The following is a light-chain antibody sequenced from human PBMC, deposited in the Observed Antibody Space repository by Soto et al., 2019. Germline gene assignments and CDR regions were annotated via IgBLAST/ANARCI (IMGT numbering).Light chain of an antibody. Sequence: DIQMTQSPSTLSASAGDTVTIPCRASESIDNWFAWYQQKPGKAPKLLLFAASTLVGGVPSRFSGRGSGTEFILTISSLQPDVFATYYCQQYNSYSFGQGTKVDIK. CDR2: AAS. CDR1: ESIDNW. CDR3: QQYNSYS. V-gene: IGKV1-5*01. J-gene: IGKJ1*01.